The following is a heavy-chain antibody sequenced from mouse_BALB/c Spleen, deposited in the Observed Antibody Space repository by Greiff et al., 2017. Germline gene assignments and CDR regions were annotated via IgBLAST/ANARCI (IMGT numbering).Heavy chain of an antibody. CDR2: IDPANGNT. CDR1: GFNIKDTY. V-gene: IGHV14-3*02. Sequence: EVKLVESGAELVKPGASVKLSCTASGFNIKDTYMHWVKQRPEQGLEWIGRIDPANGNTKYDPKFQGKATITADTSSNTAYLQLSSLTSEDTAVYYCARDRRLAWFAYWGQGTLVTVSA. D-gene: IGHD2-12*01. J-gene: IGHJ3*01. CDR3: ARDRRLAWFAY.